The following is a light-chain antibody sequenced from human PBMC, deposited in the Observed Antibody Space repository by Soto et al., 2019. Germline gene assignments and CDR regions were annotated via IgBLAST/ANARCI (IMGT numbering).Light chain of an antibody. CDR1: QSVSSSY. CDR2: GAS. Sequence: EIVLTQSPGTLSLSPGDTATLFCRTSQSVSSSYLAWYQQKPGQAPRLLIYGASTRATGIPVRFSGSASGTEFTLTISSLQSEDFTVYYCQQYNKWPLTFGQGTKVDIK. J-gene: IGKJ1*01. V-gene: IGKV3-15*01. CDR3: QQYNKWPLT.